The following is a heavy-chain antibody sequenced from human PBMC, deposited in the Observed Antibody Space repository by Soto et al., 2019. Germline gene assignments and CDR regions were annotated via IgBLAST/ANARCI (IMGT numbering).Heavy chain of an antibody. D-gene: IGHD1-7*01. Sequence: PSQTLSLTCAISGDSVSSNSAAWNWIRQSPSRGLEWLGRTYYRSKWYNDYAVSVKSRITINPDTSKNQFSLQLNSVTPEDTAVYYCARDPWLELPTTRTVRQPTGNYGMDVWGQGTTVTVSS. CDR3: ARDPWLELPTTRTVRQPTGNYGMDV. CDR1: GDSVSSNSAA. CDR2: TYYRSKWYN. J-gene: IGHJ6*02. V-gene: IGHV6-1*01.